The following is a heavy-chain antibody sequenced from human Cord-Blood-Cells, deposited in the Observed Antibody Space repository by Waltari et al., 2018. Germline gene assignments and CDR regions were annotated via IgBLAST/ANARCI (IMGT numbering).Heavy chain of an antibody. CDR2: INPNNGGT. CDR1: GYTFTGYY. J-gene: IGHJ3*02. D-gene: IGHD3-9*01. V-gene: IGHV1-2*02. Sequence: QVQLVQSGAEVKKPGASVKVSCKASGYTFTGYYMHWVRQAPGQGLEWMGWINPNNGGTNYAQKFQGRVTRTRDTSNSTAYMELSRLRSDDTAVYYCARDPSETGDAFDIWGQGTMVTVSS. CDR3: ARDPSETGDAFDI.